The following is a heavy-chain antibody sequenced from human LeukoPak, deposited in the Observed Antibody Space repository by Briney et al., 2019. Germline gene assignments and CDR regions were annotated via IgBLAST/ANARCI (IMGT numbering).Heavy chain of an antibody. CDR3: ARGTSTVTTKNWFDP. CDR1: GFTFSSYW. V-gene: IGHV3-7*01. J-gene: IGHJ5*02. CDR2: IKQDGSEK. D-gene: IGHD4-17*01. Sequence: GGSLRLSCAASGFTFSSYWMSWVRQAPGKGLEWVANIKQDGSEKYYVDSVKGRFTISRDNAKNSLFLQMNSLRAEDTAMYYCARGTSTVTTKNWFDPWGQGTLVTVSS.